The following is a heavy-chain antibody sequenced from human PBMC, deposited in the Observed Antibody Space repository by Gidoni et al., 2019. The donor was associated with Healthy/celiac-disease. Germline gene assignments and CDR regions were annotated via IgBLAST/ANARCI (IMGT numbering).Heavy chain of an antibody. V-gene: IGHV4-31*03. CDR2: IYYSGST. CDR3: ARAPKAGGYSYGYGGNFDY. Sequence: QVQLQESGPGLVKPSQTLSLTCTVSGGSISSGGYYWSWIRQHPGKGLEWIGYIYYSGSTYYNPSLKSRVTISVDTSKNQFSLKLSSVTAADTAVYYCARAPKAGGYSYGYGGNFDYWGQGTLVTVSS. J-gene: IGHJ4*02. D-gene: IGHD5-18*01. CDR1: GGSISSGGYY.